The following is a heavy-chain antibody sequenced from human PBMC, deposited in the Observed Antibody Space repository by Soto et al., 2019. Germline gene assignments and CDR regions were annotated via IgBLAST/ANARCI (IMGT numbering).Heavy chain of an antibody. V-gene: IGHV4-39*01. Sequence: SETLSLTCTVSGGSISTSNYYWGWVRQPPGKGLDWIGNIYYSGTTYYNPSLKSRVTISVDTSKNQFSLKLNSVTAADTAVYYCATFVVPASRHTDFDLWGQGTRVTVSS. CDR1: GGSISTSNYY. D-gene: IGHD2-21*02. J-gene: IGHJ4*02. CDR2: IYYSGTT. CDR3: ATFVVPASRHTDFDL.